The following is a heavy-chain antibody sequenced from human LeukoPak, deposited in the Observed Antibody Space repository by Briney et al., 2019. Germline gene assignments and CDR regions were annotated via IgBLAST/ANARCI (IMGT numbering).Heavy chain of an antibody. CDR1: GGSISAYY. D-gene: IGHD1-26*01. CDR3: ARGGGRYDGDFDY. Sequence: SETLSLTCTVSGGSISAYYWSWIRQPPRKGLEWIGYIYYSGSTNYNPSLKSRVTISVDTSKNQFSLKLSSVTAADTAVYYCARGGGRYDGDFDYWGQGTLVTVSS. V-gene: IGHV4-59*01. CDR2: IYYSGST. J-gene: IGHJ4*02.